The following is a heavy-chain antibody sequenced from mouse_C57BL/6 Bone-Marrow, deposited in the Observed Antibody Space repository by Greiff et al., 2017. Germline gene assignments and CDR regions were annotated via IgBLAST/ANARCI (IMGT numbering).Heavy chain of an antibody. J-gene: IGHJ2*01. CDR1: GYTFTSYW. Sequence: QVQLQQSGAELVKPGASVKLSCKASGYTFTSYWMHWVKQRPGQGLEWIGMIHPNSCSTNYNEKFKSKATLTVDTSSSTAYMQLSSLTSEDSAVYYCARGGTMVTTGYFDYWGQGTTLTVSA. CDR2: IHPNSCST. D-gene: IGHD2-2*01. V-gene: IGHV1-64*01. CDR3: ARGGTMVTTGYFDY.